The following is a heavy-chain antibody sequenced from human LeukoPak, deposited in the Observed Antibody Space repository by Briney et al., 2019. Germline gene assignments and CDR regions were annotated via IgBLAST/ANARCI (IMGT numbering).Heavy chain of an antibody. CDR3: ARTGASGYCSSTSCPRPFDY. V-gene: IGHV1-69*13. Sequence: GASVKVSCKASGGTFSSYAISWVRQAPGQGLEWMGGIIPIFGTANYAQKFQGRVTITADESTNTAYMELSSLRSEDTAVYYCARTGASGYCSSTSCPRPFDYWGQGTLVTVSS. CDR2: IIPIFGTA. D-gene: IGHD2-2*01. J-gene: IGHJ4*02. CDR1: GGTFSSYA.